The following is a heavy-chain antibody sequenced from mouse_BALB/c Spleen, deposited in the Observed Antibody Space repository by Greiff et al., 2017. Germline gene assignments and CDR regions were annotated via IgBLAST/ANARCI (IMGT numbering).Heavy chain of an antibody. Sequence: EVQRVESGPELVKPGASVKVSCKASGYAFTSYNMYWVKQSHGKSLEWIGYIDPYNGGTSYNQKFKGKATLTVDKSSSTAYMHLNSLTSEDSAVYYCARGEAIYYGNYDAMDYWGQGTSVTVSS. D-gene: IGHD2-1*01. CDR2: IDPYNGGT. CDR1: GYAFTSYN. V-gene: IGHV1S135*01. CDR3: ARGEAIYYGNYDAMDY. J-gene: IGHJ4*01.